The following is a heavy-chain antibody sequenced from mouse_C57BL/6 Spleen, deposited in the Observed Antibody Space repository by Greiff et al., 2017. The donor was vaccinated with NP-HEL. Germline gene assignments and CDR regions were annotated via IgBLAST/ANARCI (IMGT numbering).Heavy chain of an antibody. CDR2: IYPGDGDT. V-gene: IGHV1-82*01. CDR1: GYAFSSSW. D-gene: IGHD2-1*01. CDR3: ARSPYGIPFAY. Sequence: VQLQQSGPELVKPGASVKISCKASGYAFSSSWMNWVKQRPGKGLEWIGRIYPGDGDTNYNGKFKGKATLTADKSSSTAYMQLSSLTSEDSAVYFCARSPYGIPFAYWGQGTRVTVAA. J-gene: IGHJ3*01.